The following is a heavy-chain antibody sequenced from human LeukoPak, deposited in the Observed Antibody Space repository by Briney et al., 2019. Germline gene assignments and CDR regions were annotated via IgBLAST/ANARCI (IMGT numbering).Heavy chain of an antibody. CDR1: GFTVSSNY. D-gene: IGHD4-17*01. CDR2: IYSGGST. V-gene: IGHV3-53*01. Sequence: GGSLRLSCAASGFTVSSNYMSWVRQAPGKGLEWVSVIYSGGSTYYADSVKGRFTISRDNSKNTLYLQMNSLRAEDTAVYYCARDSGNYGDYLDYWGQGTLVTVSS. J-gene: IGHJ4*02. CDR3: ARDSGNYGDYLDY.